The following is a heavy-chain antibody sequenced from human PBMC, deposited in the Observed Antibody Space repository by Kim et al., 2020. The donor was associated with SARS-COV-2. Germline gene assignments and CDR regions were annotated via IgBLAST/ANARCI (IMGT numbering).Heavy chain of an antibody. Sequence: GESLKISCKGSGNSFTNYWISWGRQMPGKGLEWMGRIDPSDSYTNYNPSFQGHVTNSADKSISTSYLQWSGLKASDTATYYCAIMATIVPFDIWGQGTMVTVSS. J-gene: IGHJ3*02. CDR3: AIMATIVPFDI. CDR2: IDPSDSYT. D-gene: IGHD5-12*01. V-gene: IGHV5-10-1*01. CDR1: GNSFTNYW.